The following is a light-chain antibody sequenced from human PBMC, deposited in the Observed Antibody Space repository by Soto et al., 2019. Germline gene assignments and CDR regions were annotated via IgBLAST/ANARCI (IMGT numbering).Light chain of an antibody. CDR2: AAS. CDR3: QQYYSYPYT. Sequence: AIRMTQSPSSRSASTGDRVTITCRASQGISSYLAWYQQKPGKAPKLLIYAASTLQSGVPSRFSGSGSGTDFTLTISCLQSEDFATYYCQQYYSYPYTFGQGTKLEIK. CDR1: QGISSY. V-gene: IGKV1-8*01. J-gene: IGKJ2*01.